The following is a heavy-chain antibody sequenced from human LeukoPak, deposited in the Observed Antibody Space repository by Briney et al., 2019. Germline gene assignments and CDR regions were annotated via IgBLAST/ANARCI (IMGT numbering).Heavy chain of an antibody. V-gene: IGHV3-73*01. CDR3: TGDNFDSSVKFDY. Sequence: PGGSLRLSCVVSGFTFSGSAVNWVRQASGKGLEWVGRIRSKANNYATAYAASVKGRFTISRDDSKNTAYLQMNSLKTEDTAVYYCTGDNFDSSVKFDYWGQGTLVTVSS. CDR2: IRSKANNYAT. D-gene: IGHD3-22*01. CDR1: GFTFSGSA. J-gene: IGHJ4*02.